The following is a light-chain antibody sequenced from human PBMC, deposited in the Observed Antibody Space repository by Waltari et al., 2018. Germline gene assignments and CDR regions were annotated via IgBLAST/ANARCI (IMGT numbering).Light chain of an antibody. Sequence: DIQMTQSPSTLSASVGDRVTITCRASQRISNWLAWYQQKPGKAPKVLIYKSFSLQSGVPSRFSGSGSETEFTLTISSLQPDDFATYYCQQYNIAPYTFGQGTTLEI. V-gene: IGKV1-5*03. J-gene: IGKJ2*01. CDR3: QQYNIAPYT. CDR2: KSF. CDR1: QRISNW.